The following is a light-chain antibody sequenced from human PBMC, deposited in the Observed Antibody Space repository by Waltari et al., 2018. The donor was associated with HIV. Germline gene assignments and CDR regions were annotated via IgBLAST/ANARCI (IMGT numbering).Light chain of an antibody. CDR1: QLGDKF. CDR2: QDS. J-gene: IGLJ2*01. CDR3: QEWDRSVV. Sequence: SYELTQPPSVSVSPGQTASITCSGDQLGDKFVCWYQQRPGQPPVLVMYQDSKRPSGIPERFSGSNSGNTATLTITGTQSMDEADYYCQEWDRSVVFGGGTKLTVL. V-gene: IGLV3-1*01.